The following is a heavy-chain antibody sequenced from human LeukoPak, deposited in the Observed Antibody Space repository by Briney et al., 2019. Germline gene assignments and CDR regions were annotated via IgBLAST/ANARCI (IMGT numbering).Heavy chain of an antibody. D-gene: IGHD3-9*01. Sequence: GASVKVSCKASGHTFTGYYMHWVRQAPGQGLEWMGWINPNSGGTNYAQKFQGRVTMTRDTSISTAYMELSRLRSDDTAVYYCARSGLRYFDWYFDYWGQGTLVTVSS. J-gene: IGHJ4*02. CDR1: GHTFTGYY. CDR3: ARSGLRYFDWYFDY. CDR2: INPNSGGT. V-gene: IGHV1-2*02.